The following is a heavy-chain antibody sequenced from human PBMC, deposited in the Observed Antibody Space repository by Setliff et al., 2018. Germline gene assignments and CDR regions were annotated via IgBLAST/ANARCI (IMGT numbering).Heavy chain of an antibody. CDR2: IYYSGDT. D-gene: IGHD3-10*01. CDR3: ARDRTYYGSGTYTRYFDY. J-gene: IGHJ4*02. CDR1: GGSISGYY. V-gene: IGHV4-59*01. Sequence: SETLSLTCTVSGGSISGYYWSWIRQPPGKGLEWIGYIYYSGDTKSNPSLKSRVTMSVDTSKNQFSLKLSSVTAADTAVYYCARDRTYYGSGTYTRYFDYWGQGTLVT.